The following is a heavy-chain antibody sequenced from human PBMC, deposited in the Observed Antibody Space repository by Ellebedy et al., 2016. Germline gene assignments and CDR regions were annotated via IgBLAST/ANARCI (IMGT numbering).Heavy chain of an antibody. Sequence: GGSLRLSCAASGLSFSNAWMNWVRQAPGKGLEWVSSISSTGTYIYYAGSVKGRFTISRDNAKNSLYLQMNSLRSEDTAVYYCARDRGGQYSSDGYYDAFDIWGQGTMVTVSS. D-gene: IGHD3-22*01. V-gene: IGHV3-21*01. CDR2: ISSTGTYI. J-gene: IGHJ3*02. CDR3: ARDRGGQYSSDGYYDAFDI. CDR1: GLSFSNAW.